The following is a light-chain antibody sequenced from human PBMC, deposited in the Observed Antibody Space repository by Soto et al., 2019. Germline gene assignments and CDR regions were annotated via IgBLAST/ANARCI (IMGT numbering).Light chain of an antibody. CDR2: DVN. CDR1: SSDVGGYNY. CDR3: GTWDSSLSCWV. V-gene: IGLV2-8*01. J-gene: IGLJ3*02. Sequence: QAVLTQPPSASGSPGQSVTISCTGTSSDVGGYNYVSWYQQHPGKAPKVMIYDVNKRPSGVPDRFSGSKSGTSATLGITGLQTGDEADYYCGTWDSSLSCWVFGGGTKLTVL.